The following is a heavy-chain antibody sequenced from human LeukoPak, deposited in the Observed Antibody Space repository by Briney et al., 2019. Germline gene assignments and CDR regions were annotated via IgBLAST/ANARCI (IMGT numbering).Heavy chain of an antibody. CDR2: INHSGST. CDR3: APSMPDYYYGMDV. J-gene: IGHJ6*02. D-gene: IGHD2-2*01. CDR1: GGSFSGYY. Sequence: SETLSLTCAVYGGSFSGYYWSWIRQPPGKGLEWIGEINHSGSTNYNPSLKSRVTISVDTSKNQFSLKLSSVTVADTAVYYCAPSMPDYYYGMDVWARGPRSPSP. V-gene: IGHV4-34*01.